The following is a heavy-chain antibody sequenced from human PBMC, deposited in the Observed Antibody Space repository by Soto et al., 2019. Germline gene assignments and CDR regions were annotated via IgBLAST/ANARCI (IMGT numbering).Heavy chain of an antibody. D-gene: IGHD6-13*01. CDR3: ARARAAAGTRWFDP. CDR2: IIPIFGTA. Sequence: ASVKVSCKASGGTFSSYAISWVRQAPGQGLEWMGGIIPIFGTANYAQKFQGRVTITADESTSTAYMELSSLRSEDTAVYYCARARAAAGTRWFDPWAREPWSPSPQ. J-gene: IGHJ5*02. CDR1: GGTFSSYA. V-gene: IGHV1-69*13.